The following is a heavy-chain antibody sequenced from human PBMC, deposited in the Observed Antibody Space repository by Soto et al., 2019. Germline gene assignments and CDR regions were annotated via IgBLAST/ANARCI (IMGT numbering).Heavy chain of an antibody. Sequence: EVQLLESGGGLVQPGGSLRLSCAASGFTFSSYAMSWVRQAPGKGLEWVSVISGSGGSTYYADSVKGRFTISRDNSKNTLYLQMNGLRAEDTAVYYCAKRAWGYFYFDYWGQGTLVTVSS. CDR2: ISGSGGST. V-gene: IGHV3-23*01. CDR1: GFTFSSYA. J-gene: IGHJ4*02. CDR3: AKRAWGYFYFDY. D-gene: IGHD1-26*01.